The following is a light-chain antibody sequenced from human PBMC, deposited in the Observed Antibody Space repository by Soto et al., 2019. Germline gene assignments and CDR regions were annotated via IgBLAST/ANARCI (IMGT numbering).Light chain of an antibody. J-gene: IGKJ2*01. CDR3: QQRSNWPPYT. CDR2: DAS. V-gene: IGKV3-11*01. Sequence: EIVLTQSPAPLYLSPGERATLSCRASQSVSSYLAWYQQKSGQAPRLLIYDASNRATGIPARFSGSGSGTDFTLTISSLEPEDFAVYYCQQRSNWPPYTFGQGTKLEIK. CDR1: QSVSSY.